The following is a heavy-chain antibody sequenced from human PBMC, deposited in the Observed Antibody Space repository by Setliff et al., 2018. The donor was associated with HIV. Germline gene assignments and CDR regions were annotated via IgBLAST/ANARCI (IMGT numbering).Heavy chain of an antibody. Sequence: GGSLRLSCAASGFSFSDSHMTWIRQAPGKGLEWVSYISTTSSNTNYADSVKGRFTISRDNSKNTLYLQMNSLRAEDTAVYYCAKDRTVVVITIFDYWGQGTLVTVSS. CDR3: AKDRTVVVITIFDY. CDR2: ISTTSSNT. V-gene: IGHV3-11*05. J-gene: IGHJ4*02. CDR1: GFSFSDSH. D-gene: IGHD3-22*01.